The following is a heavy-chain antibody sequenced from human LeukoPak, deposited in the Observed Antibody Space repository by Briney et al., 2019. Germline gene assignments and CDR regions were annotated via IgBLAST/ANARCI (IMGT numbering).Heavy chain of an antibody. CDR2: IYYSGST. D-gene: IGHD1-26*01. V-gene: IGHV4-59*08. J-gene: IGHJ4*02. CDR3: ARVYSGSYGYYFDY. CDR1: GGSISSYY. Sequence: SETLSLTCTVSGGSISSYYWSWIRQPPGKGLEWIGYIYYSGSTNYNPSLKSRVTISVDTSKNQFSLKLSSVTAADTAVYYCARVYSGSYGYYFDYWGQGTLVTVSS.